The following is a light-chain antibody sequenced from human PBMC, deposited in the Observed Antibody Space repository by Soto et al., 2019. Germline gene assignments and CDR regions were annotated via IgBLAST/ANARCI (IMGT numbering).Light chain of an antibody. CDR3: QQANSFPLT. J-gene: IGKJ4*01. CDR2: GAS. CDR1: QNVYNN. V-gene: IGKV3-15*01. Sequence: ERVMTQSPGTLSVSPGERATLSCRATQNVYNNVAWYQQKPGQASRLLIYGASTRATGFPARFSGSGSGTEFTLTISSLQPEDFATYYCQQANSFPLTFGGGTKVDIK.